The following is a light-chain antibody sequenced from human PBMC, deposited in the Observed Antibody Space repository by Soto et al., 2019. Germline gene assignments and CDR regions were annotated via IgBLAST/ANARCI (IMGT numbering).Light chain of an antibody. J-gene: IGKJ1*01. V-gene: IGKV3-20*01. CDR1: QTVRSSY. Sequence: EIVLTQSPGTLSLSPGERATLSCRAGQTVRSSYLAWYQQIPGQAPGLLIYGASSRATGIPDRFSGSGSGTDFTLTISRLEPEDFAVYYCQQYGTSPTFGQGTKVEVK. CDR3: QQYGTSPT. CDR2: GAS.